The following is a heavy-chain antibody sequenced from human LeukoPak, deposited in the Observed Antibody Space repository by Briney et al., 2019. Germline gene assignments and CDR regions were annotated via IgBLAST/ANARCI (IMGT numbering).Heavy chain of an antibody. CDR2: IYYSGTT. Sequence: SQTLSLTCTVSGGSISSGGYYWSWIRQHPGKGLEWIGCIYYSGTTYYHPSLTSRVAIPVDTSKNQFSLKLSSVTAADTAVYYCARSGTVTTWNYWGQGTLVTVSS. V-gene: IGHV4-31*03. CDR1: GGSISSGGYY. J-gene: IGHJ4*02. CDR3: ARSGTVTTWNY. D-gene: IGHD4-17*01.